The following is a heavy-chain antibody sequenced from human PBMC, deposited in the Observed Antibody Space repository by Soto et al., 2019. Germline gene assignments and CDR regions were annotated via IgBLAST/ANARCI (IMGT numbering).Heavy chain of an antibody. Sequence: PSQTLSLTCAISVDSVSSNSAAWNWIRQSPSRGLEWLGRTYYRSKWYNDYAVSVKSRITINPDTSKNQFSLQLNSVTPEDTAVYYCAREYSSSWYDPGDAFDIWGQGTMVNVSS. CDR1: VDSVSSNSAA. J-gene: IGHJ3*02. D-gene: IGHD6-13*01. CDR2: TYYRSKWYN. V-gene: IGHV6-1*01. CDR3: AREYSSSWYDPGDAFDI.